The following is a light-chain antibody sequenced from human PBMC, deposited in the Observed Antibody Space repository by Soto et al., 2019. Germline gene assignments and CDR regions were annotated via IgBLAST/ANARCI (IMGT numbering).Light chain of an antibody. V-gene: IGKV3-11*01. J-gene: IGKJ1*01. CDR3: QQRSNWPPT. CDR2: DAS. Sequence: EIVMTHSPATLSVSPCERATLSFRASQSVSSYLAWYQQKPGQAPRLLIYDASNRATGIPARFSGSGSGTDFTLTISSLEPEDFAVYYCQQRSNWPPTFGQGTKVDIK. CDR1: QSVSSY.